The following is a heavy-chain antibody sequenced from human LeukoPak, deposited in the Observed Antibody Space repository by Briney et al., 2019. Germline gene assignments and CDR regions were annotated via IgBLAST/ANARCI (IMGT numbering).Heavy chain of an antibody. CDR3: ARQVGGYYY. J-gene: IGHJ4*02. Sequence: GSLRLSCAASGFTFSTYSMNWIRQPPGKGLEWIGGIYYIGSTYSTTSLKSRDTISVDTCKNQFSLKLSSGTAAYTAVYYCARQVGGYYYWGQGTLVTVSS. CDR1: GFTFSTYS. D-gene: IGHD2-21*02. V-gene: IGHV4-39*01. CDR2: IYYIGST.